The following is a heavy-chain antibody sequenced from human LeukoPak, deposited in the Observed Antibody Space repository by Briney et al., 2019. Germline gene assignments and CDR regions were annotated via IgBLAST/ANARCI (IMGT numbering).Heavy chain of an antibody. Sequence: SETLSLTCTVFGDSVTGYYLNWIRQPPGKGLRWIGYIYYSGSTNYNPSLKSRATISVDTSKNQFSLKLSSVTAADTAVYYCARTGSGGATSYSNWFDPWGQGTLVTVSS. V-gene: IGHV4-59*02. J-gene: IGHJ5*02. CDR3: ARTGSGGATSYSNWFDP. CDR2: IYYSGST. D-gene: IGHD2-15*01. CDR1: GDSVTGYY.